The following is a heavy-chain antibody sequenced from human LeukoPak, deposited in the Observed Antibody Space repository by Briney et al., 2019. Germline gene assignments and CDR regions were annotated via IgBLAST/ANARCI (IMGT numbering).Heavy chain of an antibody. D-gene: IGHD3-22*01. CDR1: GGTFSSYA. CDR3: AMGGGYYYDSSGYARFDY. V-gene: IGHV1-69*13. CDR2: IIPIFGTA. Sequence: VASVKVSCKASGGTFSSYAISWVRQAPGQGLEWMGGIIPIFGTANYAQKFQGRATITADESTSTAYMELSSLRSEDTAVYYCAMGGGYYYDSSGYARFDYWGQGTLVTVSS. J-gene: IGHJ4*02.